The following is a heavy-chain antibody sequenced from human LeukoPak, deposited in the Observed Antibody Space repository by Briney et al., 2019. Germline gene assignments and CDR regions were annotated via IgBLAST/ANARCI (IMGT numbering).Heavy chain of an antibody. CDR1: EFTFGSYW. CDR2: INQDGRKE. J-gene: IGHJ3*01. D-gene: IGHD2-21*02. V-gene: IGHV3-7*03. Sequence: PGGSLRLSCVASEFTFGSYWMTWVRQAPGKGLEWVANINQDGRKEHYVDSVKGRSTISRDNAKNFLYLQMNSLRAEDTAVYYCARDSSPYCGDDCYFDAFDLWGQGTMVTVSS. CDR3: ARDSSPYCGDDCYFDAFDL.